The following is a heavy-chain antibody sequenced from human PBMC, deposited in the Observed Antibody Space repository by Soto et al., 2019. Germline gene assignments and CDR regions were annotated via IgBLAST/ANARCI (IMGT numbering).Heavy chain of an antibody. J-gene: IGHJ4*02. Sequence: QVQLVQSGAEVKKPGASVKVSCNPSGYAFTSYTMHWVRQAHGQGLEWMGWINADNGDSKYSQKFQGRVTITRDTPASIAYMELSSLRSEDTAVYYCARDTGSGLRVEPGIFEYWGQGTLVTVSS. CDR1: GYAFTSYT. D-gene: IGHD1-26*01. CDR3: ARDTGSGLRVEPGIFEY. CDR2: INADNGDS. V-gene: IGHV1-3*01.